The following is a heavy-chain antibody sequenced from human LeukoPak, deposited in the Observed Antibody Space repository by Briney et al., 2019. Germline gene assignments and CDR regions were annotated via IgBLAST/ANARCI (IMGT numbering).Heavy chain of an antibody. CDR3: ARRAGEYSHPYDY. J-gene: IGHJ4*02. V-gene: IGHV3-53*01. CDR2: IYSGGNT. CDR1: GFTVSSNS. Sequence: GGSLRLSCTVSGFTVSSNSMSWVRQAPGTGLEWVSFIYSGGNTHYSDSVKGRFTISRDNSKNTLYLQMNSLRAEDTAVYYCARRAGEYSHPYDYWGQGTLVTVSS. D-gene: IGHD2/OR15-2a*01.